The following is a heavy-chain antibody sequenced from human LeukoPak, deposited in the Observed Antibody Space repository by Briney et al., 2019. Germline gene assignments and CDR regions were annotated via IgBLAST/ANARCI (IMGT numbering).Heavy chain of an antibody. Sequence: GGSLRLSCAASGFTLSSYAMSWVRQAPGKGLEWVSAISGSSGSTYYADSVKGRFTISRDNSKNTLYLQMNSLRAEDTAVYYCAKGVKYGGYDSLYNGFAPWGQETLVTVPS. V-gene: IGHV3-23*01. D-gene: IGHD5-12*01. CDR2: ISGSSGST. CDR3: AKGVKYGGYDSLYNGFAP. J-gene: IGHJ5*02. CDR1: GFTLSSYA.